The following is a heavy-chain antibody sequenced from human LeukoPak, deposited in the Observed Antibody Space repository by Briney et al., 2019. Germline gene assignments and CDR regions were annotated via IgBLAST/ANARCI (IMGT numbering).Heavy chain of an antibody. Sequence: ASVKVSCKASGYTFTSYAMHWVRQAPGQRLEWMGWINAGNGNTKYSQKFQGRVTITRDTSASTAYMELSSLRSEDTAVYYCARGPENYYDSSGYLDYWGQGTLVTVSS. D-gene: IGHD3-22*01. CDR2: INAGNGNT. V-gene: IGHV1-3*01. J-gene: IGHJ4*02. CDR1: GYTFTSYA. CDR3: ARGPENYYDSSGYLDY.